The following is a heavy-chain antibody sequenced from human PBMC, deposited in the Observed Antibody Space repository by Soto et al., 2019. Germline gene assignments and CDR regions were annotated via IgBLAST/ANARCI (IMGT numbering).Heavy chain of an antibody. CDR3: ARETGLRSSGWSYYFDF. CDR2: ISGSGGTI. V-gene: IGHV3-48*02. CDR1: GFTLSSYS. J-gene: IGHJ4*02. Sequence: EVQLVESGGGLVQPGGSLRLSCAASGFTLSSYSMHWVRQAPGKGLEWVSYISGSGGTIYYADSVKGRFTISRDNAKNSLSGQMSSLRDEDTAVYFCARETGLRSSGWSYYFDFWGQGTRVTVSS. D-gene: IGHD6-19*01.